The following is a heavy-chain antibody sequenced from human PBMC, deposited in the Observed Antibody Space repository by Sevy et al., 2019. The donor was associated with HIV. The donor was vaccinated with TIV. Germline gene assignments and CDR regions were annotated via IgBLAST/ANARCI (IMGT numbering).Heavy chain of an antibody. J-gene: IGHJ5*02. CDR2: IYSGGST. V-gene: IGHV3-53*01. CDR3: ASGKGSGSYPNWFDP. Sequence: GGSLRLSCAASGFTVSSNYMSWVRQAPGKGLEWVSVIYSGGSTYYADSVKGRFTISRDNSKNTLYLQMNSLRAEDTAVYYCASGKGSGSYPNWFDPWGQGTLVTVSS. CDR1: GFTVSSNY. D-gene: IGHD3-10*01.